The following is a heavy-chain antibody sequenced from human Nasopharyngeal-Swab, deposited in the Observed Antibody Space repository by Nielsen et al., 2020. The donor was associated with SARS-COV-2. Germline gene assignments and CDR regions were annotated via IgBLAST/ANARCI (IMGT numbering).Heavy chain of an antibody. V-gene: IGHV3-30*03. Sequence: GGSLRLSCAASGFTIGSYYMSWVRQAPGKGLEWVAFIAHDASNEYYGDSVKGRFSISRDSSKNTLYLQMDSLRGEDTAVYYCARDAPAHYGAFYWGRGTLVTVSS. CDR1: GFTIGSYY. CDR2: IAHDASNE. J-gene: IGHJ4*02. D-gene: IGHD4-17*01. CDR3: ARDAPAHYGAFY.